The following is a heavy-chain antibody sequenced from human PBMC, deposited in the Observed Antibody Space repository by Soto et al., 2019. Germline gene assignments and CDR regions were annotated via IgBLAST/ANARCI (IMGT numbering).Heavy chain of an antibody. CDR2: IYYSGST. CDR3: ARPCGAVAGTSGWFDP. Sequence: QLQLQESGPGLVKPSETLSLTCTVSGGSISSSSYYWGWIRQPPGKGLEWIGSIYYSGSTYYNPSLKSRVTISVDTSKNQFSLKLSSVTAADTAVYYCARPCGAVAGTSGWFDPWGQGTLVTVSS. CDR1: GGSISSSSYY. J-gene: IGHJ5*02. V-gene: IGHV4-39*01. D-gene: IGHD6-19*01.